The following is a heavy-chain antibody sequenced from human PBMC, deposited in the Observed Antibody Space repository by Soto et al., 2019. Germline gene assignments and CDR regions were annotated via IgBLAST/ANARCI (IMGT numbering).Heavy chain of an antibody. D-gene: IGHD4-17*01. J-gene: IGHJ6*02. Sequence: PGESLKISCKGSGYSFTSYWISWVRQMPGKGLEWMGRIDPSDSYTNYSPSFQGHVTISADKSISTAYLQWSSLKASDTAMYYCARSSTVTTRDDGGMDVWGQGTTVTVSS. CDR3: ARSSTVTTRDDGGMDV. CDR1: GYSFTSYW. V-gene: IGHV5-10-1*01. CDR2: IDPSDSYT.